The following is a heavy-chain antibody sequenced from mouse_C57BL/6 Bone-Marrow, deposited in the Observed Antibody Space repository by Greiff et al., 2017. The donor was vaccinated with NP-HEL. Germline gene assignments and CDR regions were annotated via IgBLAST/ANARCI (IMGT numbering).Heavy chain of an antibody. CDR3: ATKGVVGDY. Sequence: QVQLQQPGAELVMPGASVKLSCKASGYTFTSYWMHWVKQRPGQGLEWIGEIDPSDSYTNYNQKFKGKSTLTVDKSSSTAYMQLSSLTSDDSAVYYCATKGVVGDYWGQGTTLTVSS. D-gene: IGHD1-1*01. CDR1: GYTFTSYW. V-gene: IGHV1-69*01. CDR2: IDPSDSYT. J-gene: IGHJ2*01.